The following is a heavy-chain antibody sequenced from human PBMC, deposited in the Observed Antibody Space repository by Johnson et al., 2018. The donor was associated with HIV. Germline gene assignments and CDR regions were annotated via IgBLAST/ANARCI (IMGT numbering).Heavy chain of an antibody. Sequence: VQLVESGGGLVQPGGSLRLSCAASGFTFSSYWMSWVRQAPGKGLEWVANIKQDGSEKYYVDSVKGRFTISRDNAKNSLYLQMNSLRAEDTAVYYCASVYYYDSSGIDAFDIWGQGTMVTVSS. J-gene: IGHJ3*02. V-gene: IGHV3-7*01. CDR2: IKQDGSEK. CDR1: GFTFSSYW. CDR3: ASVYYYDSSGIDAFDI. D-gene: IGHD3-22*01.